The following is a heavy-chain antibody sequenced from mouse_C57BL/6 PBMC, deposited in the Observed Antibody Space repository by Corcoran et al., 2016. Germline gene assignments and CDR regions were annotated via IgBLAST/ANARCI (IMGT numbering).Heavy chain of an antibody. CDR2: IYPRSGNT. CDR1: CYTFPSYG. CDR3: ERMEDYSNLYDAMDY. V-gene: IGHV1-81*01. Sequence: QVQLQQFGAELARPGASVKLSCKASCYTFPSYGISCVKPRTGPGLEWIGEIYPRSGNTYYNEQFKGKARLTADKSSSTAYMELRSLTSEDSADYFCERMEDYSNLYDAMDYWGQGTSVTVSS. J-gene: IGHJ4*01. D-gene: IGHD2-5*01.